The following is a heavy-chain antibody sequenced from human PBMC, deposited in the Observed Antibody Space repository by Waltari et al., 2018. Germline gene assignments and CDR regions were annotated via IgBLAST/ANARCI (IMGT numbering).Heavy chain of an antibody. CDR3: ARDGAGDIDLDN. V-gene: IGHV3-74*03. J-gene: IGHJ4*02. D-gene: IGHD6-13*01. CDR2: INGDGSGT. Sequence: EVQLVESGGGLIQPGGSLRLSCAASGFTVNHYWMHWVRQVPGKGLVWVSRINGDGSGTMYADSVKGRFTISRDNAKNTFYLQMNSLRVEDTAVYYCARDGAGDIDLDNWGQGTLVTVSS. CDR1: GFTVNHYW.